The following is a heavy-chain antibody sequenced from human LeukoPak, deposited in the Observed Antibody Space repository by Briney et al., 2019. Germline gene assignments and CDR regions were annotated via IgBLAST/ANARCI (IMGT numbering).Heavy chain of an antibody. Sequence: SVKVSCKASGGTFSSYAISWVRQAPGQGLEWMGRIIPILGIANYAQKFQGRVTITADKSTSTAYMELSSLRSEDTAVYYCARAYYGDYYYYGMDVWGQGTTVTVSS. CDR1: GGTFSSYA. V-gene: IGHV1-69*04. D-gene: IGHD4-17*01. J-gene: IGHJ6*02. CDR3: ARAYYGDYYYYGMDV. CDR2: IIPILGIA.